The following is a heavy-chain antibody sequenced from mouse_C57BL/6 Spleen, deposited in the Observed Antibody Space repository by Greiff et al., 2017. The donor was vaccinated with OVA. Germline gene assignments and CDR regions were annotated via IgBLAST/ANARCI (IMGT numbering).Heavy chain of an antibody. CDR3: ARFHEDYFDC. V-gene: IGHV1-82*01. Sequence: QVQLQQSGPELVKPGASVKISCKASGYAFTSSWMNWVKQRHGKGLEWIGRIYPGDGDTNYNGKFKGKATLTAEKSSSTAYLQLSSLTSEDSAVYFCARFHEDYFDCWGQGTTLTVSP. CDR1: GYAFTSSW. CDR2: IYPGDGDT. J-gene: IGHJ2*01.